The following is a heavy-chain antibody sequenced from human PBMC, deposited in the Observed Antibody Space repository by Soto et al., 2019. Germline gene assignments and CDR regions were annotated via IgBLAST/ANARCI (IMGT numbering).Heavy chain of an antibody. V-gene: IGHV4-39*07. CDR1: GGSISSSSYY. CDR2: MYYDGST. Sequence: SETLSLTCTVSGGSISSSSYYWGWIRQPPGKGLECVGTMYYDGSTHYNPSLKSRVTTSIDTSKNQLSLKLSSVTAADTAVYYCARDQGRGYDFWSGYCPGCGMDVWGQGTTVT. CDR3: ARDQGRGYDFWSGYCPGCGMDV. J-gene: IGHJ6*02. D-gene: IGHD3-3*01.